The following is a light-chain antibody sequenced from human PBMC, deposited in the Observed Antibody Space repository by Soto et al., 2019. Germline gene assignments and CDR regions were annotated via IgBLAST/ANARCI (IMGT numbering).Light chain of an antibody. J-gene: IGLJ1*01. CDR2: DVS. V-gene: IGLV2-14*01. CDR1: SSDVGDYNY. Sequence: QSALTQPASVSGSPGQSITISCTGTSSDVGDYNYVSWYQQHPGKAPKFMIYDVSIRPSGVSNRFSGSKSGNTASLTISGLQPEDEADYYCSSYTSSSRYVFGSGTKVTVL. CDR3: SSYTSSSRYV.